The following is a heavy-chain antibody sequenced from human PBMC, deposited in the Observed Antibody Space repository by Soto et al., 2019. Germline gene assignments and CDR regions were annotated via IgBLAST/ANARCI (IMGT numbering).Heavy chain of an antibody. J-gene: IGHJ6*02. V-gene: IGHV3-21*01. CDR1: GFTFSSYS. D-gene: IGHD3-3*01. CDR3: ARVDAPGNYDFWSGYHDYYYYGMDV. CDR2: ISSSSSYI. Sequence: PGGSLRLSCAASGFTFSSYSMNWVRQAPGKGLEWVSSISSSSSYIYYADSVKGRFTISRDNAKNSLYLQMNSLRAEDTAVYYCARVDAPGNYDFWSGYHDYYYYGMDVWGQGTTVTVYS.